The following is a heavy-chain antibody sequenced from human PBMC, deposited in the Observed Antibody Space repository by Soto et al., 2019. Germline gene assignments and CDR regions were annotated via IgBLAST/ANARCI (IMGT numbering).Heavy chain of an antibody. V-gene: IGHV4-4*07. CDR1: GDSFSGYY. Sequence: QVQLQESGPGLLRPSDTLSLTCTVSGDSFSGYYWSWIRQPAGKGLEWIVRVYTNGATNYNPSLTSRVTVSVDTSRNQFSLKLRFVTAADTAVYYCAREAAETVGDGYWCDPWGQGPLVTVSS. D-gene: IGHD6-13*01. CDR2: VYTNGAT. CDR3: AREAAETVGDGYWCDP. J-gene: IGHJ5*02.